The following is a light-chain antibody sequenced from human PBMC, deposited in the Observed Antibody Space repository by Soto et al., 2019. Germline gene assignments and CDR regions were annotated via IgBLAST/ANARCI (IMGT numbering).Light chain of an antibody. CDR2: DAS. CDR1: QSVSRY. J-gene: IGKJ4*01. V-gene: IGKV3-11*01. CDR3: QQRSNWPLT. Sequence: IVLTKSPATLSFSEGERSTIYFRASQSVSRYLAWYQQKPGQAPRLLIYDASNRATGIPARFSGSGSGTDFTLTISSLEPEDFAVYYCQQRSNWPLTFGGGTKVDIK.